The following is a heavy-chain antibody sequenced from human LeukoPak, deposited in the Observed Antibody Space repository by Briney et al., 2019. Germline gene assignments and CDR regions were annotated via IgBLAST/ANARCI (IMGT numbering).Heavy chain of an antibody. J-gene: IGHJ4*02. CDR2: ISYDGNNK. CDR1: GFTFSSCG. CDR3: AKDLNPVTTPFDY. D-gene: IGHD4-17*01. Sequence: PGRSLRLSCAASGFTFSSCGMHWVRQAPGKGLEWVAVISYDGNNKYYADSVKGRFTISRDNSKNTLYLQMNSLRAEDTAVYYCAKDLNPVTTPFDYWGQGTLVTVSS. V-gene: IGHV3-30*18.